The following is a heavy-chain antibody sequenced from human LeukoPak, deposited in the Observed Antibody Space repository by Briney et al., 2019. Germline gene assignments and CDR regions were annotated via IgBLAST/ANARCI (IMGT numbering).Heavy chain of an antibody. CDR1: GFTFSSYS. CDR3: ARGSAKYSSSPRLLYYFDY. D-gene: IGHD6-6*01. Sequence: GGSLRLSCAASGFTFSSYSMNWVRQAPGKGLEWVSSISSSSSYIYYADSVKGRFTISRDNAKNSLYLQMNSLRAEDTAVYYCARGSAKYSSSPRLLYYFDYWGQGALVTVSS. V-gene: IGHV3-21*01. CDR2: ISSSSSYI. J-gene: IGHJ4*02.